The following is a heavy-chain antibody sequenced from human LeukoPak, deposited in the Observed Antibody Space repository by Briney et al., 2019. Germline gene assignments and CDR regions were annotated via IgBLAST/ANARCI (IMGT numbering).Heavy chain of an antibody. CDR1: A. V-gene: IGHV3-23*01. D-gene: IGHD3-16*01. Sequence: AXXWVRQAPGXXXEWVSAISGGGGSSYSADSVRGRFTISRDKSKNTLYPQMNSLRPEDTAVYYCAKKGDNSFDYWGQGTLVTVSS. J-gene: IGHJ4*02. CDR3: AKKGDNSFDY. CDR2: ISGGGGSS.